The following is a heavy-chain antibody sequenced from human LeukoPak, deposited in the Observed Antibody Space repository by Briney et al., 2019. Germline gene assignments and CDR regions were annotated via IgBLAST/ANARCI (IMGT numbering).Heavy chain of an antibody. Sequence: ASVKVSCKASGYTFTSYDIIWLRQATGQGLEWMGWMNPNNGNTGYVQKLQGRLTMTRDTSISTAYMELSSLRSEDTAVYYCARGLMRMVRGVIITFWFDPWGQGTLVTVSS. V-gene: IGHV1-8*02. CDR2: MNPNNGNT. J-gene: IGHJ5*02. CDR3: ARGLMRMVRGVIITFWFDP. CDR1: GYTFTSYD. D-gene: IGHD3-10*01.